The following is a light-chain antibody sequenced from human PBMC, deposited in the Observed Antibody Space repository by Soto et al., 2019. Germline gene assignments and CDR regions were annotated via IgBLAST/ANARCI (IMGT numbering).Light chain of an antibody. CDR3: KQSSNWPPGLT. CDR2: DAS. CDR1: QSVSSY. J-gene: IGKJ4*01. V-gene: IGKV3-11*01. Sequence: EIVLTQSPATLSLSPGERATLSCRASQSVSSYLAWYQQKPGQTPRLLIYDASNRATGIPARFSGSGSGTDFTLTISTLEPKDLAVYYCKQSSNWPPGLTFGGGTKVEIK.